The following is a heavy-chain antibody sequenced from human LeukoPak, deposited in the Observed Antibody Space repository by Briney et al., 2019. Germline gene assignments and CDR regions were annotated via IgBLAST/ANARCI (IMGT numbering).Heavy chain of an antibody. Sequence: GGSLRLSCAASGFTFSSYAMSWVRQAPGEGLEWVSALSGTGSRTYYADSVKGRFTISRDNSKNTLYLQMNSLRAEDTAVYYCAKTEWELPSAEFFQHWGQGTLVTVSS. CDR2: LSGTGSRT. D-gene: IGHD1-26*01. V-gene: IGHV3-23*01. CDR3: AKTEWELPSAEFFQH. CDR1: GFTFSSYA. J-gene: IGHJ1*01.